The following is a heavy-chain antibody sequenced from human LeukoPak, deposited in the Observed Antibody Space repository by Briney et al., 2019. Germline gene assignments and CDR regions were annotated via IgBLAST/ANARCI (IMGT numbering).Heavy chain of an antibody. CDR2: ISAYNGKT. D-gene: IGHD2-8*01. V-gene: IGHV1-18*01. J-gene: IGHJ4*02. CDR1: DYTFTNYG. Sequence: ASVKVSCKASDYTFTNYGVSWVRQAPGQGLGWMGWISAYNGKTYYAQKFQGRVIVTTDTSTGTAYMDLRSLRSDDTAVYYCARTNLDCKNGVCYDYWGQGTPVTVSS. CDR3: ARTNLDCKNGVCYDY.